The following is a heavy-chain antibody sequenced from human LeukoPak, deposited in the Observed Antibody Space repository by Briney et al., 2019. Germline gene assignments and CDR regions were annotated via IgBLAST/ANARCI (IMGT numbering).Heavy chain of an antibody. CDR3: ARGLIKWLGIFDY. J-gene: IGHJ4*02. CDR2: INPNSGGT. CDR1: GYTFTGYY. Sequence: ASVKVSCKASGYTFTGYYMHWVRQAPGQGLEWMGWINPNSGGTNYAQTFQGRVTMTRDTSISTAYMELSRLRSDDTAVYYCARGLIKWLGIFDYWGQGTLVTVSS. V-gene: IGHV1-2*02. D-gene: IGHD6-19*01.